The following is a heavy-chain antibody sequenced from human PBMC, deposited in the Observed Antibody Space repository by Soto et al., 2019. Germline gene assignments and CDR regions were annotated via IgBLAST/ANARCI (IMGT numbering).Heavy chain of an antibody. CDR1: GGSMSSYY. Sequence: SETLSLTCTVSGGSMSSYYWSWIRQPPGKGLEWIGYIYYSGSTNYNPSLKSRVTMSVDTPKNSLYLQMNSLRAGDTAVYYCARSPPGGYHYYYGLDVWGQGTTVTVSS. J-gene: IGHJ6*02. CDR2: IYYSGST. CDR3: ARSPPGGYHYYYGLDV. D-gene: IGHD3-22*01. V-gene: IGHV4-59*12.